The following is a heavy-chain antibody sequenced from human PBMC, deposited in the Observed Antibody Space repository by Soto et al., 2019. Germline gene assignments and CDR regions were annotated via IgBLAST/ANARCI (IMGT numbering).Heavy chain of an antibody. CDR3: ARDGADYSNHAYDYYYYYMDV. V-gene: IGHV3-7*01. J-gene: IGHJ6*03. CDR1: GFTFSSYW. CDR2: IKQDGSEK. Sequence: PGGSLRLSCAGSGFTFSSYWMSWVRQAPGKGLEWVANIKQDGSEKYYVDSVKGRFTISRDNAKNSLYLQMNSLRAEDAAVYYCARDGADYSNHAYDYYYYYMDVWGKGTTVTVSS. D-gene: IGHD4-4*01.